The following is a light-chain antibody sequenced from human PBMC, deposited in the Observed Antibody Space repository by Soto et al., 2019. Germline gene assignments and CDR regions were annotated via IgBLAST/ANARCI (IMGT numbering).Light chain of an antibody. CDR3: QQYNSYSSWA. J-gene: IGKJ1*01. Sequence: DIQMTQSPSSLSASVGDRVTITCRASQDISNHLAWYQQKPGKVPKLLMCPACTLQSGVPSRFSASGSGTEFTLTISSLQPEDFATYYCQQYNSYSSWAFGQGTKVDIK. CDR2: PAC. CDR1: QDISNH. V-gene: IGKV1-27*01.